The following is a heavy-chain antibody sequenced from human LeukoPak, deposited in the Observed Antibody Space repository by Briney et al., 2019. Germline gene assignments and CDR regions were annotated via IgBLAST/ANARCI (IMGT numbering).Heavy chain of an antibody. CDR3: GRGMRDYYGLDY. D-gene: IGHD3-10*01. V-gene: IGHV3-74*01. CDR1: GFIFNNFW. CDR2: TNSDGSTT. J-gene: IGHJ4*02. Sequence: PGGSLRLSCAASGFIFNNFWMHWVRQVPGKGLVWVSHTNSDGSTTDYADSVRGRFTVSRDNAKNTLYLQMNRLTVEDTAVYYCGRGMRDYYGLDYWGQGILVTVSS.